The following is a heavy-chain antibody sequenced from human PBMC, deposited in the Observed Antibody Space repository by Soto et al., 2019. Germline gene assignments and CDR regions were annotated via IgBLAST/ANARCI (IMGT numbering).Heavy chain of an antibody. V-gene: IGHV3-30-3*01. J-gene: IGHJ5*02. Sequence: ESGGGVVQPGRSLRLSCAASGFTFSSYAMHWVRQAPGKGLEWVAVISYDGSNKYYADSVKGRFTISRDNSKNTLYLQMNSLRAEDTAVYYCARAGTVLLWFGELLPWGQGTLVTVSS. CDR2: ISYDGSNK. D-gene: IGHD3-10*01. CDR3: ARAGTVLLWFGELLP. CDR1: GFTFSSYA.